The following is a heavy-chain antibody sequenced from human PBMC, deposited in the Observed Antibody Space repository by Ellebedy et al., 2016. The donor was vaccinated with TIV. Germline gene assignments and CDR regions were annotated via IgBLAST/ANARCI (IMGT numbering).Heavy chain of an antibody. CDR1: GFTFSNFW. V-gene: IGHV3-7*01. CDR2: IKQDASET. D-gene: IGHD1-26*01. Sequence: GGSLRLXCAASGFTFSNFWMNWVRQAPGKGLEWVGNIKQDASETLYVDSVKGRFTISRDNARNSLYLQINDLRAEDTAVYYCAGSWGWRHEYWGQGTLVTVSS. J-gene: IGHJ4*02. CDR3: AGSWGWRHEY.